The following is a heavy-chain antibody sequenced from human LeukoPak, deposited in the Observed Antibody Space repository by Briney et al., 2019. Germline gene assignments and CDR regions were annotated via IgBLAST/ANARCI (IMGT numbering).Heavy chain of an antibody. D-gene: IGHD3-10*01. CDR2: ISWNSGSI. CDR1: GFTFDDYA. CDR3: AGSGAFDI. J-gene: IGHJ3*02. Sequence: PGRSLRLSCAASGFTFDDYAMHWVRQAPGKGLEWVSGISWNSGSIGYADSVKGRFTISRDNAKNSLYLQMNSLRAEDTAVYYCAGSGAFDIWGQGTMVTVSS. V-gene: IGHV3-9*01.